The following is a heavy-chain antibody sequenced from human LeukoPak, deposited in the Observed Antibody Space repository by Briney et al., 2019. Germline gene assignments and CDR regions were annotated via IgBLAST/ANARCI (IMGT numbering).Heavy chain of an antibody. V-gene: IGHV4-39*07. D-gene: IGHD1-20*01. CDR2: IYYTGNT. J-gene: IGHJ4*02. CDR1: GGSVSNIDYF. Sequence: SETLSLTCTVSGGSVSNIDYFWGCIRQPPGKGLEWIGSIYYTGNTYYNPPLKSRVHISIDTSKNQFSLNLGSVTAADTAVYYCARVGIAGNYFDYWGQGTLVTVSS. CDR3: ARVGIAGNYFDY.